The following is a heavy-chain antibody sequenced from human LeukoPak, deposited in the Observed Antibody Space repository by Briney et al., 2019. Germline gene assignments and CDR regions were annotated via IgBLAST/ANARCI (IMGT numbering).Heavy chain of an antibody. D-gene: IGHD3-22*01. CDR3: ARHSPNYYDSSDLDVRYFDY. Sequence: PSETLSLTCTVSGGSISSSSYYWGWIRQPPGKGLEWIGSIYYSGSTYYNPSLKSRVTISVDTSKNQFSLKLSSVTAADTAVYYCARHSPNYYDSSDLDVRYFDYWGQGTLVTVSS. CDR1: GGSISSSSYY. J-gene: IGHJ4*02. V-gene: IGHV4-39*01. CDR2: IYYSGST.